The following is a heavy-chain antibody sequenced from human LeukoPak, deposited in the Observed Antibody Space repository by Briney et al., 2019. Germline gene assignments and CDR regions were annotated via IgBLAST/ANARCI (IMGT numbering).Heavy chain of an antibody. J-gene: IGHJ2*01. CDR2: ISYSGST. CDR3: ARKSSRGGFNGYDFWYFDL. CDR1: GGSLSSYF. V-gene: IGHV4-59*08. D-gene: IGHD5-12*01. Sequence: PSETLSLTCTVSGGSLSSYFWSWLRQPPGKRLDWIGYISYSGSTDYNPSLKSRVTLSVDTSKNRLTLKLSSVTAGDTAVYYCARKSSRGGFNGYDFWYFDLWGRGTLVTVSS.